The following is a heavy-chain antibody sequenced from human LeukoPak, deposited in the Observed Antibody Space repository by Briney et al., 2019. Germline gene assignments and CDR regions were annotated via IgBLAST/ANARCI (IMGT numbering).Heavy chain of an antibody. CDR1: GGSISNGGYY. Sequence: SETLSLTCTVSGGSISNGGYYWTWIRQHPGKGLEWIGYIYYSGSTYYNPSLKSRLTISVVTSKNQFSLKLNSVTAADTAVYYCARGSSIFFDSRGYYLGGWFDPWGQGTLVTVSS. V-gene: IGHV4-31*03. D-gene: IGHD3-22*01. J-gene: IGHJ5*02. CDR3: ARGSSIFFDSRGYYLGGWFDP. CDR2: IYYSGST.